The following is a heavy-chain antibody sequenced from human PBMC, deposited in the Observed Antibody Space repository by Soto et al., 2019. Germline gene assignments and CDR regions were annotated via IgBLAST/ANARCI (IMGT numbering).Heavy chain of an antibody. Sequence: EVQLLESGGGLVQPGGSLRLSCAASGFTFSSYAMSWVRQAPGKGLEWVSAISGSGGSTYYADSVKGRFTISRDNSKNKLYLQMNSLRAEDTAVYYCAKDAVAGRGLNYYYGMDVWGQGTTVTVSS. J-gene: IGHJ6*02. V-gene: IGHV3-23*01. CDR2: ISGSGGST. CDR3: AKDAVAGRGLNYYYGMDV. D-gene: IGHD6-19*01. CDR1: GFTFSSYA.